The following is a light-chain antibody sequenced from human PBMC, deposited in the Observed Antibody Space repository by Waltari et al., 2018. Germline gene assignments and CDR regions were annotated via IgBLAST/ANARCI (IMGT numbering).Light chain of an antibody. Sequence: QSALTQPRSVSGSPGQSVTISCTGTRSDVGAYDYVSWFQQRPGKAPKLIIYDGPERPSGVPDRFTGSKSDNKASLTISGLQADDEADYYCCSYAGRYTNYVFGSGTKVTVL. J-gene: IGLJ1*01. CDR3: CSYAGRYTNYV. CDR2: DGP. CDR1: RSDVGAYDY. V-gene: IGLV2-11*01.